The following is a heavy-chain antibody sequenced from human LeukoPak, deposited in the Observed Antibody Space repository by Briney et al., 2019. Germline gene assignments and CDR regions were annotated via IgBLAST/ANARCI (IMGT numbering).Heavy chain of an antibody. CDR2: ISSDGSST. CDR1: GFTFSNYW. CDR3: ARAGGSGSYGMDV. J-gene: IGHJ6*02. V-gene: IGHV3-74*01. D-gene: IGHD3-10*01. Sequence: PGRSLRLSCAASGFTFSNYWMHWVRQAPGKGLVWVSRISSDGSSTSYADSVKGRFTISSDNAENTLYLQMNSLRAEDTAVYYCARAGGSGSYGMDVWGQGTTVTVSS.